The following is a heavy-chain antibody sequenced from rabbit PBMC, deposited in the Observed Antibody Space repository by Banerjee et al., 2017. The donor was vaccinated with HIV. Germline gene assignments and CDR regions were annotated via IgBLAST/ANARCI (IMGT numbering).Heavy chain of an antibody. J-gene: IGHJ4*01. CDR1: GSDISSNA. Sequence: QEQLEESGGGLVKPAGSLTLTCKASGSDISSNAMCWVRQAPGKGLELIACIYSSNGDKWYASWVNGRFTISRSTSLNTVDLKMTSLTVADTATYFCARDRDGDAGYGSLALWGPGTLVTVS. V-gene: IGHV1S43*01. D-gene: IGHD7-1*01. CDR3: ARDRDGDAGYGSLAL. CDR2: IYSSNGDK.